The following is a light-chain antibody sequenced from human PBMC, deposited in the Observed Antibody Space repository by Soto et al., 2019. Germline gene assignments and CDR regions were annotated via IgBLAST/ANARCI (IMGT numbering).Light chain of an antibody. CDR2: GAS. V-gene: IGKV3-20*01. Sequence: EIVLAQSPGTLSLSPGERATLSCRASQTISSRYLTWYQQKPGQVPRLLIYGASSRATGIPDRFSGSGSGTDFTLTISSLQPEDAATYYCQQSYNTPSFGQGTKVDIK. CDR3: QQSYNTPS. J-gene: IGKJ1*01. CDR1: QTISSRY.